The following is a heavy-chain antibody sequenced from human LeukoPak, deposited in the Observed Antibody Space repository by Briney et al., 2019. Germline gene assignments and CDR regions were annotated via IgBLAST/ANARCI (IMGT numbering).Heavy chain of an antibody. D-gene: IGHD5-12*01. J-gene: IGHJ6*02. Sequence: SETLSLTCTVSGDSISGYYWSWIRQPPGKRLEWIGLTYNSGTTTYNPSLKSRVTMSLDTSKNQFSLTLTSVTAADTALYYCARGWDSGYGYYGMDIWGQGTTVTVSS. CDR3: ARGWDSGYGYYGMDI. CDR2: TYNSGTT. V-gene: IGHV4-59*01. CDR1: GDSISGYY.